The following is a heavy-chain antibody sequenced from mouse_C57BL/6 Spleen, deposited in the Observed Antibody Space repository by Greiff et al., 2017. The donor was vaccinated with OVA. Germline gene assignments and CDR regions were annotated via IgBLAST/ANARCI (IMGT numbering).Heavy chain of an antibody. Sequence: QVQLQQSGAELARPGASVKLSCKASGYTFTSYGISWVKQRTGQGLEWIGEIYPRSGNTYYNEKFKGKATLTGDKSSSTAYMELRSLTSEDSAVYFCAKGGDGYYWYFDVWGTGTTVTVSS. CDR2: IYPRSGNT. CDR3: AKGGDGYYWYFDV. V-gene: IGHV1-81*01. CDR1: GYTFTSYG. D-gene: IGHD2-3*01. J-gene: IGHJ1*03.